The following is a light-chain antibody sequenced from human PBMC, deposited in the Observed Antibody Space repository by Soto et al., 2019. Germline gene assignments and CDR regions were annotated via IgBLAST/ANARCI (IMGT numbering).Light chain of an antibody. CDR1: NSNIGSSS. Sequence: QSVLTQPPSASGTPGQRGTISCSGSNSNIGSSSVNWYRHLPGTAPKLLVFSDDQRPSGVPDRFSGSKSGPSASLAIIGLQSEDEADYYCAAWDDSLNGPVFGGGTKVTVL. V-gene: IGLV1-44*01. J-gene: IGLJ2*01. CDR2: SDD. CDR3: AAWDDSLNGPV.